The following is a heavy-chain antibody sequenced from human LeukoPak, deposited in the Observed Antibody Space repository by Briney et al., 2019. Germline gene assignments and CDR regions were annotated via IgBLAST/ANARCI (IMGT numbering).Heavy chain of an antibody. V-gene: IGHV1-2*02. Sequence: GASVKVSCKASGYTFTGYYIHWVRQAPGQGLEWMGWINPNSGGTNYAPTLPGRVTMTRETSISTAYMELSRPRSDDTDVYFCAREKVVDGGYGMDVWGQGTTVTVSS. J-gene: IGHJ6*02. CDR3: AREKVVDGGYGMDV. CDR1: GYTFTGYY. CDR2: INPNSGGT. D-gene: IGHD2-15*01.